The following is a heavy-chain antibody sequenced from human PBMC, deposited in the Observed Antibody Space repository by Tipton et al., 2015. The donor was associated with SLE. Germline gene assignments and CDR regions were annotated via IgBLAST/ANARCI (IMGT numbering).Heavy chain of an antibody. CDR3: ARAPWFRELFYADY. CDR1: GYTFTGYY. CDR2: INPNSGGT. J-gene: IGHJ4*02. Sequence: QSGPEVKKPGASVKVSCKASGYTFTGYYMHWVRQAPGQGLEWMGRINPNSGGTNYAQKFQGRVTMTRDTSISTAYMELSRLRSDDTAVCYCARAPWFRELFYADYWGQGTLVTVSS. V-gene: IGHV1-2*06. D-gene: IGHD3-10*01.